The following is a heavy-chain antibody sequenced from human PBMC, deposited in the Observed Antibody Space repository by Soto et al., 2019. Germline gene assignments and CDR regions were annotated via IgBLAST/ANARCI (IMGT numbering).Heavy chain of an antibody. Sequence: GGSLRLSCAASGFTFSSYSMNWVRQAPGKGLEWVSYISSSSSTIYYADSVKGRFTISRDNAKNSLYLQMNSLRAEDTAVYYCARGLSDLDYWGQGTLVTVSS. V-gene: IGHV3-48*01. CDR1: GFTFSSYS. CDR2: ISSSSSTI. D-gene: IGHD6-19*01. CDR3: ARGLSDLDY. J-gene: IGHJ4*02.